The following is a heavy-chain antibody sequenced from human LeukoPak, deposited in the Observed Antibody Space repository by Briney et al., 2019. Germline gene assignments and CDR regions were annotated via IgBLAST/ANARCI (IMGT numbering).Heavy chain of an antibody. CDR1: GFTFSDSW. CDR2: MNQDGSEK. CDR3: ATYTYWVAGDV. Sequence: GGSLRLSCAASGFTFSDSWTSWVRQAPGKGLEWVANMNQDGSEKDYVDSVKGRFTISRDNARNSLYLQMGSLRAEDTAVYYCATYTYWVAGDVWGQGTTVTVSS. V-gene: IGHV3-7*01. J-gene: IGHJ6*02. D-gene: IGHD3-16*01.